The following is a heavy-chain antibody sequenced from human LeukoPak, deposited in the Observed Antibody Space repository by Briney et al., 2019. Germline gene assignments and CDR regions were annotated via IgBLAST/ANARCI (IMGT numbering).Heavy chain of an antibody. CDR3: ARDRYCSSTSCYTTLDTAMGGMDY. J-gene: IGHJ4*02. V-gene: IGHV3-23*01. Sequence: GGSLRLSCAASGFTFSSSVMNWVRQAPGKGLEWVSGISASGGTTYYADPVKGRFTISRDNSKNTLYLQMNSLRAEDTAVYYCARDRYCSSTSCYTTLDTAMGGMDYWGQGTLVTVSS. CDR1: GFTFSSSV. D-gene: IGHD2-2*02. CDR2: ISASGGTT.